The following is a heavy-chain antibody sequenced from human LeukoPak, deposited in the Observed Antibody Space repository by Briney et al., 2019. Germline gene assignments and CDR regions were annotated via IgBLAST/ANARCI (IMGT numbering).Heavy chain of an antibody. Sequence: SETLSLTCAVSGYSISSGYYWGWIRRPPGKGLEWIGSIYHSGSTYYNPSLKSRVTISVDTSKNQFSLKLSSVTAADTAVYYCARQEVGYSSRGSPYYFDYWGQGTLVTVSS. V-gene: IGHV4-38-2*01. CDR3: ARQEVGYSSRGSPYYFDY. CDR2: IYHSGST. D-gene: IGHD6-13*01. J-gene: IGHJ4*02. CDR1: GYSISSGYY.